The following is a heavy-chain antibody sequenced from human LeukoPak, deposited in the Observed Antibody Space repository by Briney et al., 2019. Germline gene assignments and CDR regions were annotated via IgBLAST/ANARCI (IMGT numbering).Heavy chain of an antibody. CDR1: GYSISSGYY. Sequence: PSETLSLTCTVSGYSISSGYYWGWIRQPPGKGLEWIGYIYHSGSTYYNPSLKSRVTISVDRSKNQFSLKLSSVTAADTAVYYCARDSALVGALYWGQGTLVTVSS. J-gene: IGHJ4*02. CDR2: IYHSGST. D-gene: IGHD1-26*01. CDR3: ARDSALVGALY. V-gene: IGHV4-38-2*02.